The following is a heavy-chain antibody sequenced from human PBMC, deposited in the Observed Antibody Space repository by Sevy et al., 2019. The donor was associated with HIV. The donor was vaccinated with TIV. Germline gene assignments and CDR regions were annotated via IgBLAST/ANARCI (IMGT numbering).Heavy chain of an antibody. CDR1: GFTFSSYS. Sequence: GGSLRLSCAASGFTFSSYSINWVRQAPGKGLEWVSSISSSSSYIYYADSVKGRFTIARDKAKNSLYLQMNSLRAEDTAVYYGARGLEYYYDSSGYYGDAFDIWGQGTMVTVSS. CDR2: ISSSSSYI. CDR3: ARGLEYYYDSSGYYGDAFDI. D-gene: IGHD3-22*01. J-gene: IGHJ3*02. V-gene: IGHV3-21*03.